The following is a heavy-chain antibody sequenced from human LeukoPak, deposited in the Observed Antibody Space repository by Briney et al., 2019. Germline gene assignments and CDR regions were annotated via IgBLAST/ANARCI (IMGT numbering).Heavy chain of an antibody. CDR2: INHSGST. V-gene: IGHV4-34*01. Sequence: SETLSLTCAVYGGSFSGYYWSWLRQPPGKGLEWIGEINHSGSTNYNPSLKSRVTISVDTSKNQFSLKLSSVTAADTAVYYCAREAGDYYMGVWGKGTPVTVSS. J-gene: IGHJ6*03. CDR3: AREAGDYYMGV. CDR1: GGSFSGYY.